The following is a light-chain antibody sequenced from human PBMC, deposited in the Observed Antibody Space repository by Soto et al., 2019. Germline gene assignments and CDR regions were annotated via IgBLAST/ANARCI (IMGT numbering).Light chain of an antibody. J-gene: IGLJ1*01. Sequence: QSVLTQPPSVSGAQGQRVTISCTGSSSNIGAGYDVHWYQQFQGRAPKLLIYAITNRPSGVPDRFSGSKSVPSASLAIAGLLAEVDADYYCCSYTSSSPGVFATGPKVTV. CDR1: SSNIGAGYD. V-gene: IGLV1-40*01. CDR2: AIT. CDR3: CSYTSSSPGV.